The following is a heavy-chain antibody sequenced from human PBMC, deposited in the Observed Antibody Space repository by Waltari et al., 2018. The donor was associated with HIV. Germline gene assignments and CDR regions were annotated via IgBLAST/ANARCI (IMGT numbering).Heavy chain of an antibody. Sequence: QLQLQESGPVLVKPSETLSLTCTVSGDSITSSTYYWGWVRQHPGKGMEWIGSVHHSGSTFYNPSLKSRVTISVDTSNKQFSLKLTSVTAADTAVFYCAREWRATSWYQGGFDYWGQGTLVTVSS. V-gene: IGHV4-39*02. D-gene: IGHD1-20*01. CDR2: VHHSGST. CDR1: GDSITSSTYY. CDR3: AREWRATSWYQGGFDY. J-gene: IGHJ4*02.